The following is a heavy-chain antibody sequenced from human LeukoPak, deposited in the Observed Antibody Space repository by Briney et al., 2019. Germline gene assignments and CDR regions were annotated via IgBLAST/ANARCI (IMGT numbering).Heavy chain of an antibody. CDR1: GYTFTSYY. D-gene: IGHD6-19*01. CDR2: INPSGGST. CDR3: ASEQLLAVAGTRDAFDI. V-gene: IGHV1-46*01. J-gene: IGHJ3*02. Sequence: ASVTVSCKASGYTFTSYYMHWVRQAPGQGLEWMGIINPSGGSTSYAQKFQGRVTMTRHTSTSTVYMELSSLRSEDTAVYYCASEQLLAVAGTRDAFDIWGQGTMVTVSS.